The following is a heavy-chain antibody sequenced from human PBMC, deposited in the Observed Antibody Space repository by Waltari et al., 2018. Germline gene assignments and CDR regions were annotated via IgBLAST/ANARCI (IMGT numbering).Heavy chain of an antibody. CDR2: ISSSSSYI. Sequence: EVQLVESGGGLVKPGGSMRLSCAASEFTFSSYSMNWVRQAPGKGLEWVSSISSSSSYIYYADSVKGRFTISRDNAKNSLYLQMNSLRAEDTAVYYCARDFPIVGATKARWGQGTLVTVSS. CDR1: EFTFSSYS. D-gene: IGHD1-26*01. J-gene: IGHJ4*02. CDR3: ARDFPIVGATKAR. V-gene: IGHV3-21*01.